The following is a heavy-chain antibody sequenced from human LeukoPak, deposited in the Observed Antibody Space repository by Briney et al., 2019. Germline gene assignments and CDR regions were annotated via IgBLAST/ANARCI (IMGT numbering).Heavy chain of an antibody. V-gene: IGHV4-30-2*01. CDR1: GGSISSGGYS. J-gene: IGHJ4*02. CDR2: IYHSGST. CDR3: ARDPSGYFNY. Sequence: PSQTLSLTCAVSGGSISSGGYSWSWIRQPPGKGLEWIGYIYHSGSTYYNPSLKSRVTISVDRSKNQVSLKLSSVTAADTAVYYCARDPSGYFNYWGQGTLVTVSS. D-gene: IGHD3-22*01.